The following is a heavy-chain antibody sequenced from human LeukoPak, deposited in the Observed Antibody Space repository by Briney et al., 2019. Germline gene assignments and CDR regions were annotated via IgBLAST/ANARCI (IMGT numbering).Heavy chain of an antibody. D-gene: IGHD3-9*01. CDR1: GYTFTGYY. V-gene: IGHV1-2*04. Sequence: GASVKVSCKASGYTFTGYYMHWVRQAPGQGLEWMGWINPNSGGTNYAQKFQGWVTMTRDTSISTAYMELSRLRSDDTAVYYCAREGVGLGIRYFDWLESAFDIWGQGTMVTVSS. J-gene: IGHJ3*02. CDR3: AREGVGLGIRYFDWLESAFDI. CDR2: INPNSGGT.